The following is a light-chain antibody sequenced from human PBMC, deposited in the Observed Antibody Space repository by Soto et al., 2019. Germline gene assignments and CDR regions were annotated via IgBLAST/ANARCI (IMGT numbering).Light chain of an antibody. V-gene: IGLV2-14*01. Sequence: QSVLTQPASVSGSPGQSITISCTGTRRDVGGYNYVSWYQQHPGKAPKLMIYDVSNRPSGVSNRFSGSKSGNTASLTISGLQAEDEADYYCSSYTSSSNWVFGGGTKLTVL. CDR3: SSYTSSSNWV. CDR2: DVS. CDR1: RRDVGGYNY. J-gene: IGLJ3*02.